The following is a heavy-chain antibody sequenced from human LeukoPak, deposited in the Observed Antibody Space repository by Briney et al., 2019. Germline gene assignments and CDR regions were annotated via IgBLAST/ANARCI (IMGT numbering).Heavy chain of an antibody. CDR1: GFTFSSYA. CDR3: AKTIRWIQLWTLDY. CDR2: ISGSGGST. J-gene: IGHJ4*02. Sequence: PGGSLRLSCAASGFTFSSYAMSWVRQAPGKGLEWVSAISGSGGSTYYADSVKGRFTISRDNSKNTLYLQMNSVRAEDTAVYYCAKTIRWIQLWTLDYWGQGTLVTVSS. D-gene: IGHD5-18*01. V-gene: IGHV3-23*01.